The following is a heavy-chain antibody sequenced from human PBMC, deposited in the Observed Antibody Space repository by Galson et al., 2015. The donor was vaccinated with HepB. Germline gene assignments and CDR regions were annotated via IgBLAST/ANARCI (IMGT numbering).Heavy chain of an antibody. CDR1: GGSISSYY. V-gene: IGHV4-59*08. D-gene: IGHD2-2*01. CDR3: ARRVPDIVVVPAARYGAYYMDV. CDR2: IYYSGST. Sequence: SETLSLTCTVSGGSISSYYWSWIRQPPGKGLEWIGYIYYSGSTNYNPSLKSRVTISVDTSKNQFSLKLSSVTAADTAVYYYARRVPDIVVVPAARYGAYYMDVWGKGTTVTVSS. J-gene: IGHJ6*03.